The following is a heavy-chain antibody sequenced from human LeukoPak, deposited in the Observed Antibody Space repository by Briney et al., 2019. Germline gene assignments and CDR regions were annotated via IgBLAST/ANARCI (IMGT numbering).Heavy chain of an antibody. V-gene: IGHV3-7*01. CDR1: GFTVSSNY. CDR2: IKQDGSEK. CDR3: ARDQADFWSGYSLDVFDI. D-gene: IGHD3-3*01. Sequence: PGGSLRLSCEASGFTVSSNYMSWVRQAPGKGLEWVANIKQDGSEKNYVDSVKGRFTISRDNAKNSLYLQMNSLRAEDTAVYYCARDQADFWSGYSLDVFDIWGQGTMVTVSS. J-gene: IGHJ3*02.